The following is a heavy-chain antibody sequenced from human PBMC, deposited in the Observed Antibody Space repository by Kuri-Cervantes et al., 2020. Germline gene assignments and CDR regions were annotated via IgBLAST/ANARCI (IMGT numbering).Heavy chain of an antibody. D-gene: IGHD2-21*01. CDR3: ARVSAGVKWYFDL. Sequence: GESLKISCAASGLTFSDYYMSWIRQAPGKGLQWLSYISSSGTIYYADSVRGRFTISRDNAKNSLYLQMNSLRDEDTAVYYCARVSAGVKWYFDLWGRGTLVTVSS. J-gene: IGHJ2*01. V-gene: IGHV3-69-1*01. CDR2: ISSSGTI. CDR1: GLTFSDYY.